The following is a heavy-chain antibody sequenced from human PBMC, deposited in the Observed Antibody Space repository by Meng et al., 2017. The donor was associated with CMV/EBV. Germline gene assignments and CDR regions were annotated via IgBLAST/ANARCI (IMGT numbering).Heavy chain of an antibody. D-gene: IGHD6-13*01. Sequence: GESLKISCAASGFTFSSYAMNWVRQAPGKGLEWVSSISSSSSYIYYADSVKGRFTISRDNAKNSLYLQMNSLRAEDTAVYYCAREGYSGGLDYWGQGTLVTVSS. J-gene: IGHJ4*02. CDR3: AREGYSGGLDY. CDR2: ISSSSSYI. CDR1: GFTFSSYA. V-gene: IGHV3-21*01.